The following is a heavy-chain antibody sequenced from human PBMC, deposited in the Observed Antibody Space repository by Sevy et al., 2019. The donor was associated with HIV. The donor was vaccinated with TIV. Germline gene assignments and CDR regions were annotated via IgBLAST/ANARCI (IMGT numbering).Heavy chain of an antibody. CDR3: ARKGNRERQTIPLDS. Sequence: GGSLRLSCAASGFRFNYHNMNWVRQAPGKGLEWISYISNSGSTTYLADSVRGRFTISRDNAKNSLFLEMDNLTDEDTAVYYCARKGNRERQTIPLDSWGRGIQVTVSS. D-gene: IGHD6-25*01. V-gene: IGHV3-48*02. CDR1: GFRFNYHN. CDR2: ISNSGSTT. J-gene: IGHJ4*02.